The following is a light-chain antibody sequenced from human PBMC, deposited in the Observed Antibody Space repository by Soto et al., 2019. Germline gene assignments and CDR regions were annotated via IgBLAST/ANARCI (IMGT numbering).Light chain of an antibody. CDR2: DVN. CDR1: SSDVGNYAY. J-gene: IGLJ3*02. Sequence: QSVLTQPRSVSGTPGQSVTIPCTGTSSDVGNYAYVSWYRQYPGKGPKLMIYDVNKRPSGVPDRFSGSKSGNTASLTISALQADDEADYYCCSYTSSSAWVFGGGTKVTVL. V-gene: IGLV2-11*01. CDR3: CSYTSSSAWV.